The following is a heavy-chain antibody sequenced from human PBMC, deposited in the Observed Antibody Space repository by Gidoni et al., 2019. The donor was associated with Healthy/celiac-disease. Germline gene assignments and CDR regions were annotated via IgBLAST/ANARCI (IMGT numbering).Heavy chain of an antibody. CDR1: GGTFSSYA. CDR2: IMPIFGTA. CDR3: ASRATPYCSGGSCYPQEYYYYGMDV. Sequence: QVQLVQSGAEVKKPGSSVKVSCKASGGTFSSYALRWVRQAPGQGLEWMGGIMPIFGTANDAQKFQGRVTITADESTSTAYMELSSLRSEDTAVYYCASRATPYCSGGSCYPQEYYYYGMDVWGQGTTVTVSS. V-gene: IGHV1-69*01. D-gene: IGHD2-15*01. J-gene: IGHJ6*02.